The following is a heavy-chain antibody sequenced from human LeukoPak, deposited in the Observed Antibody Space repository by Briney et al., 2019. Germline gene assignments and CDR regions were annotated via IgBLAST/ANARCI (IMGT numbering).Heavy chain of an antibody. J-gene: IGHJ6*04. CDR1: GFTFSSYE. Sequence: GGSLRLSCTASGFTFSSYEMNWVRQAPGKGLERVSYISSSGSTIYYADSVKGRFTISRDNAKNSLYLQMNSLRAEDTAVYYCAELGITMIGGVWGKGTTVTISS. CDR2: ISSSGSTI. D-gene: IGHD3-10*02. CDR3: AELGITMIGGV. V-gene: IGHV3-48*03.